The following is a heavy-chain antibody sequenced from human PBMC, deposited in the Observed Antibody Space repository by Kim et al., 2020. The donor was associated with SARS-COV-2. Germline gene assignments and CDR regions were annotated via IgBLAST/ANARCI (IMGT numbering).Heavy chain of an antibody. CDR1: GYTFTGYY. V-gene: IGHV1-2*04. CDR3: ARAADCGGDCWLDY. Sequence: ASVKVSCKASGYTFTGYYMHWVRQAPGQGLEWMGWINPNSGGTNYAQKFQGWVTMTRDTSISTAYMELSRLRSDDTAVYYCARAADCGGDCWLDYWGQGTLVTVSS. J-gene: IGHJ4*02. CDR2: INPNSGGT. D-gene: IGHD2-21*02.